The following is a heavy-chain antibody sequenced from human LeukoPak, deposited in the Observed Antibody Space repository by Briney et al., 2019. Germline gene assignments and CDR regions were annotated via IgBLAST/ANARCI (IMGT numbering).Heavy chain of an antibody. CDR3: ARLLYGSGSYSNIFDS. CDR1: GGSISSSSFY. Sequence: PSETLSLTCSVSGGSISSSSFYWGWIRQPPGKGLEWIGSISYTGSTYYNPSLKSRVTISVDTSKNQFSLRLNSVTAADTAMYYCARLLYGSGSYSNIFDSRGQGTLVTVSS. J-gene: IGHJ4*02. V-gene: IGHV4-39*01. CDR2: ISYTGST. D-gene: IGHD3-10*01.